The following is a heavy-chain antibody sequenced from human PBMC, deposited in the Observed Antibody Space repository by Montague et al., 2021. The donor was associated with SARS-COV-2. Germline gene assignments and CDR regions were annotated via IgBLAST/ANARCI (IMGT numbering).Heavy chain of an antibody. CDR1: GVSISGYTYF. V-gene: IGHV4-39*01. Sequence: SETLSLTCTVSGVSISGYTYFWGWIRQPPGKGLEWIASVYYSGSTYYNPSLKSRVTISVDTSKNQSSLQVSSVTAADSAIYYCARHRVASGWNYFDPWGRETRVTVSS. CDR2: VYYSGST. J-gene: IGHJ5*02. CDR3: ARHRVASGWNYFDP. D-gene: IGHD1-7*01.